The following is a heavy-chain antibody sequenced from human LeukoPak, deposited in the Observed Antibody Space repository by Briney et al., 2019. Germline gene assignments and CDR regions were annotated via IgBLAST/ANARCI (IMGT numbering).Heavy chain of an antibody. D-gene: IGHD6-13*01. CDR2: ISYDGSNK. CDR1: GFTFSSYG. CDR3: AREWQGGIAAAGTRIEGDY. Sequence: GGSLRLSCAASGFTFSSYGMHWVRQAPGKGLEWVAVISYDGSNKYYADSVKGRFTISRDNAENSLFLQMNGLRVEDTAVYYCAREWQGGIAAAGTRIEGDYWGQGTLVAVSS. V-gene: IGHV3-30*03. J-gene: IGHJ4*02.